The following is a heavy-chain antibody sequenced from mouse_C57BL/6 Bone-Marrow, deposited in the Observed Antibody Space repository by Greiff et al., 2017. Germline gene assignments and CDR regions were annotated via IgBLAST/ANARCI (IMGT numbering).Heavy chain of an antibody. D-gene: IGHD3-2*02. CDR1: GYTFTSYW. J-gene: IGHJ4*01. CDR3: ASGQLRLYSHAMDY. CDR2: IHPNSGST. V-gene: IGHV1-64*01. Sequence: QVQLQQPGAELVKPGASVKLSCKASGYTFTSYWVHWVKQRPGQGLEWIGMIHPNSGSTNYNEKFKSKATLTVDKSSSTAYMQLSSLTSEDSAVYYCASGQLRLYSHAMDYWGQGTSVTVSS.